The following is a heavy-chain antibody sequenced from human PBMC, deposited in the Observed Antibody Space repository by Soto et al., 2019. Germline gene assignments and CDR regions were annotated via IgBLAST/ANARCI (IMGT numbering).Heavy chain of an antibody. CDR2: INPSGGST. Sequence: GASVKVSCTASGYTFTSYYMHWVRQAPGQGLEWMGIINPSGGSTSYAQKFQGRVTMTRDTSTSTVYMELSSLRAEDTAVYYCAKDSVPKDGVVSIDYWGQGTLVTVSS. CDR1: GYTFTSYY. CDR3: AKDSVPKDGVVSIDY. J-gene: IGHJ4*02. V-gene: IGHV1-46*01. D-gene: IGHD2-21*01.